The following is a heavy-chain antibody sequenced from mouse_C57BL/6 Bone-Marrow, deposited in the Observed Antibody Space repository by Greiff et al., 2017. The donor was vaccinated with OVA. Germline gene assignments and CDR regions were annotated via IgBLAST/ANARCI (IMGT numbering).Heavy chain of an antibody. CDR3: ARDPNYYGSSYGGFAY. D-gene: IGHD1-1*01. CDR1: GFTFSSYA. CDR2: ISDGGSYT. V-gene: IGHV5-4*01. Sequence: EVQRVESGGGLVKPGGSLKLSCAASGFTFSSYAMSWVRQTPEKRLEWVATISDGGSYTYYPDNVKGRFTISRDNAKNNLYLQMSHLKSEDTAMYYCARDPNYYGSSYGGFAYWGQGTLVTVSA. J-gene: IGHJ3*01.